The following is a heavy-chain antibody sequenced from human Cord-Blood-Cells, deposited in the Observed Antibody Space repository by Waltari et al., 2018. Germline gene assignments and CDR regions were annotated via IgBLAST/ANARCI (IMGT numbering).Heavy chain of an antibody. CDR3: ARVAPDYDFWSGYYDAFDI. V-gene: IGHV1-2*02. J-gene: IGHJ3*02. CDR2: INPNSGRT. D-gene: IGHD3-3*01. CDR1: GYTFTGYY. Sequence: QVQLLQSGAAVTKPGAPVTVSCKASGYTFTGYYMHWLRQAAGQGLEWMGWINPNSGRTNYAQKFQGRVTMTRDTSISTAYMELSRLRSDDTAVYYCARVAPDYDFWSGYYDAFDIWGQGTMVTVSS.